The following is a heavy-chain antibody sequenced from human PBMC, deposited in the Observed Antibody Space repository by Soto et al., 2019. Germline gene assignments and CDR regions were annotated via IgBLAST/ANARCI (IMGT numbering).Heavy chain of an antibody. D-gene: IGHD5-12*01. CDR3: ARLGNSGSRVDHAKSSFDY. CDR1: GFTFSSYA. Sequence: GGSLRLSCAASGFTFSSYAMHWVRQAPGKGLEWVAVISYDGSNKYYADSVKGRFTISRDNSKNTLYLQMNSLRAEDTAVYYCARLGNSGSRVDHAKSSFDYWGQGTLVTVSS. V-gene: IGHV3-30-3*01. CDR2: ISYDGSNK. J-gene: IGHJ4*02.